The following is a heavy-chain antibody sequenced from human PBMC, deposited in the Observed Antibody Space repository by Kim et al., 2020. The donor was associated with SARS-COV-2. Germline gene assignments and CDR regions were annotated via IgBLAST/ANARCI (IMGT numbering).Heavy chain of an antibody. Sequence: ASVKVSCKASGYTFTSYAMNWVRQAPGQGLEWMGWINTNTGNPTYAQGFTGRFVFSLDTSVSTAYLQISSLKAEDTAVYYCARDWGQWLVFDTTFGGQYYYGMDVWGQGTTVTVSS. CDR1: GYTFTSYA. CDR2: INTNTGNP. CDR3: ARDWGQWLVFDTTFGGQYYYGMDV. V-gene: IGHV7-4-1*02. J-gene: IGHJ6*02. D-gene: IGHD6-19*01.